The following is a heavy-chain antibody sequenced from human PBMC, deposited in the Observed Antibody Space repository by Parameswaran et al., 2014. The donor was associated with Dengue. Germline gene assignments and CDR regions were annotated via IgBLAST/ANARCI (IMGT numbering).Heavy chain of an antibody. D-gene: IGHD3-3*01. CDR3: ARDSDSYYDFWSGYYRDYYYYGMDV. J-gene: IGHJ6*02. Sequence: VRQMPGKGLEWVANIKQDGSEKYYVDSVKGRFTISRDNAKNSLYLQMNSLRAEDTAVYYCARDSDSYYDFWSGYYRDYYYYGMDVWGQGTTVTVSS. V-gene: IGHV3-7*01. CDR2: IKQDGSEK.